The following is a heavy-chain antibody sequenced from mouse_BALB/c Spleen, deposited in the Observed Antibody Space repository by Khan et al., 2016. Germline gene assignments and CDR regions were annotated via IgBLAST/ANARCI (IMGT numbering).Heavy chain of an antibody. CDR2: IWGGCSP. CDR1: GFSLSRDI. D-gene: IGHD1-1*01. Sequence: QVQLKQSGTGLVAPSHILSITCTVTGFSLSRDILHGVRQPPGKGLESLGMIWGGCSPDYKSALTSRLSISKDNSKSQVFLKMNSLQTDDTAMYYCDRNYCGSSLYAMDYWGQGTSVTVSS. J-gene: IGHJ4*01. CDR3: DRNYCGSSLYAMDY. V-gene: IGHV2-6-4*01.